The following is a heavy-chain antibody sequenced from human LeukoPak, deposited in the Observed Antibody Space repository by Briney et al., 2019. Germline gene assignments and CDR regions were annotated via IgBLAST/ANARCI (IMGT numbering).Heavy chain of an antibody. Sequence: GGSLRLSCAASGFTFSSYEMNWVRQAPGKGLEWVSYISSSGTTIYYADSVKGRFTVSRDNSKNILYLQMNSLRAEDTAVYSCAKDQGAAYDYVLGHDHWGQGTLVTVSS. V-gene: IGHV3-48*03. CDR1: GFTFSSYE. CDR3: AKDQGAAYDYVLGHDH. D-gene: IGHD3-16*01. J-gene: IGHJ4*02. CDR2: ISSSGTTI.